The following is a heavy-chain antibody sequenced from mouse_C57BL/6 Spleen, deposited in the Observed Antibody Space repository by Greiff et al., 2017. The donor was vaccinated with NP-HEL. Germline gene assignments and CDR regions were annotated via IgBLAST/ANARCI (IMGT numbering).Heavy chain of an antibody. D-gene: IGHD2-10*01. V-gene: IGHV5-17*01. CDR2: ISSGSSTI. Sequence: VQLQQSGGGLVKPGGSLKLSCAASGFTFSDYGMHWVRQAPEKGLEWVAYISSGSSTIYYADTVKGRFTITRDNAKNTLFLQMTSLRSEDTAMYYCARPSYGNYEEAWFAYWGQGTLVTVSA. CDR1: GFTFSDYG. CDR3: ARPSYGNYEEAWFAY. J-gene: IGHJ3*01.